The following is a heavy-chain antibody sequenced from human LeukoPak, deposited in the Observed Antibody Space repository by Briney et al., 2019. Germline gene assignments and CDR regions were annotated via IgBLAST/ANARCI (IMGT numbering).Heavy chain of an antibody. CDR2: INPNSGGT. D-gene: IGHD4/OR15-4a*01. CDR3: ARDLSNYAFDI. V-gene: IGHV1-2*02. Sequence: ASVKVSCKGSGYTFTDYYIHWVRQAPGQGLEWMGWINPNSGGTNYAQKFQGRVTMTRDTSISTAYMELSRLRSDDTAVYYCARDLSNYAFDIWGQGTMVTVSS. CDR1: GYTFTDYY. J-gene: IGHJ3*02.